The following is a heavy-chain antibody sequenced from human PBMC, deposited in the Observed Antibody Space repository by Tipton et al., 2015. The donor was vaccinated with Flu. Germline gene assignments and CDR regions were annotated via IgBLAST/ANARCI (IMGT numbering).Heavy chain of an antibody. D-gene: IGHD1/OR15-1a*01. V-gene: IGHV3-13*01. CDR1: GFTFSSYD. Sequence: SLRLSCAATGFTFSSYDMHWVRRSAGGGLEWVSGIGSNGDTSYSDSVKGRFTISRENAKNSLDLHMNRLRPGDTAVYYCTRGPLPDSNWHNGMDVWGQGTTVTVSS. J-gene: IGHJ6*02. CDR3: TRGPLPDSNWHNGMDV. CDR2: IGSNGDT.